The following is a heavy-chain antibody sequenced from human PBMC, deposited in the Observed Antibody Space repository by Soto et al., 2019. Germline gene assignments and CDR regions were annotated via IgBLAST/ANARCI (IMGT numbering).Heavy chain of an antibody. J-gene: IGHJ6*02. CDR3: ARDRRRGTGSSYYYYGMDV. V-gene: IGHV3-74*01. CDR1: GFTFSSYW. D-gene: IGHD6-6*01. Sequence: GSLRLSCAASGFTFSSYWMHWVRQAPGKGLVWVSRINSDGSSTSYADSVKGRFTISRDNAKNTLYLQMNSLRAEDTAVYYCARDRRRGTGSSYYYYGMDVWGQGTTVTVSS. CDR2: INSDGSST.